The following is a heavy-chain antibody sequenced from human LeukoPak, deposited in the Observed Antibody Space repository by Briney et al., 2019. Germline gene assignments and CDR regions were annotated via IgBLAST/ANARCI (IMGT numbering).Heavy chain of an antibody. V-gene: IGHV3-74*01. Sequence: PGGSLRLSCAASGFTFSHYWMHWVRQAPGKGLVWVSRIYNDGSSTTYADSVKGRFTISRDNAKNTLYLQMNSLRAEDTAVYYCARSDWFDPWGQGTLVTVSS. CDR2: IYNDGSST. CDR3: ARSDWFDP. J-gene: IGHJ5*02. CDR1: GFTFSHYW.